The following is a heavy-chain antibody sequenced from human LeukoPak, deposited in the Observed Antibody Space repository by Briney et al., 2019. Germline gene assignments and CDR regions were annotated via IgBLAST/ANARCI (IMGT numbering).Heavy chain of an antibody. V-gene: IGHV1-69*06. CDR1: GGTFSSYA. D-gene: IGHD3-9*01. J-gene: IGHJ4*02. Sequence: ASVKVSCKASGGTFSSYAISWVRQAPGQGLEWMGGIIPIFGTANYAQKFQGRVTITADKSTSTAYMELSSLRSEDTAVYYCARGGDILTGLDYWGQGTLGTVSA. CDR2: IIPIFGTA. CDR3: ARGGDILTGLDY.